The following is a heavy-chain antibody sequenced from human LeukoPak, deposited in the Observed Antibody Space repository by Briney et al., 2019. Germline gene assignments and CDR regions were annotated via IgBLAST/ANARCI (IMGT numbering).Heavy chain of an antibody. CDR2: IKQDGSEK. Sequence: GGSLRLSCAASGFTFSSYWMAWVRQAPGKGLEWVANIKQDGSEKYYVDSVKGRFTISRDNAKNSLYLQMNSLRAEDTAVYYCAKDRARFLEYLFDYWGQGTLVTVSS. V-gene: IGHV3-7*01. CDR1: GFTFSSYW. J-gene: IGHJ4*02. D-gene: IGHD3-3*01. CDR3: AKDRARFLEYLFDY.